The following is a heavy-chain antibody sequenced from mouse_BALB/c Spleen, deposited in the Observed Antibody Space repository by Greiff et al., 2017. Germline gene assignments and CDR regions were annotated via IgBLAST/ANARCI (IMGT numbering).Heavy chain of an antibody. Sequence: EVKVEESGGGLVKPGGSLKLSCAASGFTFSSYTMSWVRQTPEKRLVWVATISSGGSYTYYPDSVKGRFTISRDNAKNTLYLQMSSLKSEDTAMYYCTRDMDYAMDYWGQGTSGTVSS. CDR2: ISSGGSYT. J-gene: IGHJ4*01. CDR3: TRDMDYAMDY. CDR1: GFTFSSYT. D-gene: IGHD1-1*02. V-gene: IGHV5-6-4*01.